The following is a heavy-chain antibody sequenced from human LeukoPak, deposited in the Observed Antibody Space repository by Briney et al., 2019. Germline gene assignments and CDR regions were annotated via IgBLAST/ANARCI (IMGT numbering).Heavy chain of an antibody. CDR3: ARARLGSDALDI. CDR1: GGSISSYY. D-gene: IGHD6-19*01. J-gene: IGHJ3*02. V-gene: IGHV4-59*01. Sequence: SETLSLTCTVSGGSISSYYWSWIRQPPGKGLEWIGYMYHSGRTNYNPSLTSRITISVDTSKNQFSLKLSSVTAADTAVYYCARARLGSDALDIWGQGTMVTVSS. CDR2: MYHSGRT.